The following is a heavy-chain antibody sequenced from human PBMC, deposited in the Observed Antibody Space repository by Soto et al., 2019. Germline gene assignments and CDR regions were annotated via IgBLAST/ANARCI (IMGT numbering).Heavy chain of an antibody. Sequence: PSETLSLTCTVSGGSVSSGGYYWSWIRQHPGKGLEWIGYIYYSGSTYYNPSLKSRVTISVDTSKNQFSLKLSSVTAADTAVYYCARDSMVRGARAIDYWGQGTLVTVSS. CDR3: ARDSMVRGARAIDY. CDR2: IYYSGST. CDR1: GGSVSSGGYY. V-gene: IGHV4-31*03. J-gene: IGHJ4*02. D-gene: IGHD3-10*01.